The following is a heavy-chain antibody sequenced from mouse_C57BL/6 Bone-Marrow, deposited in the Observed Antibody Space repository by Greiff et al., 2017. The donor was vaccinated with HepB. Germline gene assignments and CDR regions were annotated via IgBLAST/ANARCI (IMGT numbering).Heavy chain of an antibody. D-gene: IGHD2-1*01. J-gene: IGHJ3*01. CDR3: ARVGNPGWFAY. CDR2: ISDGGSYT. V-gene: IGHV5-4*01. Sequence: EVQLVESGGGLVKPGGSLKLSCAASGFTFSSYAMSWVRQTPEKRLEWVATISDGGSYTYYPDNVKGRFTISRDNAKNNLYLQMSHLKSEDTAMYYCARVGNPGWFAYWGQGTLVTVSA. CDR1: GFTFSSYA.